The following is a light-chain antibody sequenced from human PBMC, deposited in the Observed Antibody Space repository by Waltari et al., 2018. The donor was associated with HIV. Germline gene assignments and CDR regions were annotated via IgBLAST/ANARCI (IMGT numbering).Light chain of an antibody. V-gene: IGLV1-44*01. CDR2: SDN. CDR3: ATWDDSLGTYV. Sequence: QSVLTQPPSASGTPGQRVTISCSGGNSNTGSNTVNWYRQLPGTAPKLLIYSDNQRPSVVPDRIPGSKSGTSASPAISGLQSEDEADYYCATWDDSLGTYVFGTATKVTVL. J-gene: IGLJ1*01. CDR1: NSNTGSNT.